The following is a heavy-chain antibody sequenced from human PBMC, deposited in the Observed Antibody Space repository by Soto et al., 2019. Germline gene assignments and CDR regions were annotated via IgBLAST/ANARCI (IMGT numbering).Heavy chain of an antibody. CDR1: GYSFTTYW. CDR3: AREGSIIRGDIDDFDI. D-gene: IGHD3-10*01. J-gene: IGHJ3*02. V-gene: IGHV5-51*01. Sequence: GESLKISCTGSGYSFTTYWIGWVRQMPGKGLEWMGIIYPGDSDTRYSPSIQGQVTISADKSISTAYLQWSSLKASDTAMYYCAREGSIIRGDIDDFDIWGQGTMVTVSS. CDR2: IYPGDSDT.